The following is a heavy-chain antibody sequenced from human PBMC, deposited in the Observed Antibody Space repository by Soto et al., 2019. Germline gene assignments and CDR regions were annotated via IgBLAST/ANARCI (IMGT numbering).Heavy chain of an antibody. D-gene: IGHD3-9*01. Sequence: GESLKISWKASGYRFTSYWIGWVRQMPGKGLVWMGIISPGDSDTRYSPSFQGQVTISADKSINTAYLQWSSLKASDTAMYYCARSDTLTGYFDYWGQGTLVTVSS. CDR1: GYRFTSYW. CDR3: ARSDTLTGYFDY. V-gene: IGHV5-51*01. CDR2: ISPGDSDT. J-gene: IGHJ4*02.